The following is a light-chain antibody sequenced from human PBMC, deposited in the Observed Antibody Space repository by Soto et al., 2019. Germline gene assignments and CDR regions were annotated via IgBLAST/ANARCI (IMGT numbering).Light chain of an antibody. Sequence: QSVLTHPPSVSGAPGQWVTISFTWRSYNIGAAYYVHWYQQRTGTASKLLIYANTNRPSRVPDRFSRSKSGTLAPLPITRLRAADGADDPCQSYDSRVGGYVFGTGTKVT. V-gene: IGLV1-40*01. J-gene: IGLJ1*01. CDR3: QSYDSRVGGYV. CDR1: SYNIGAAYY. CDR2: ANT.